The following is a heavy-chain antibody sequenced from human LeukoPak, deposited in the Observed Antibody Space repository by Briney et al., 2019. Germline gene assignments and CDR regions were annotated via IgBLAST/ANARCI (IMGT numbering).Heavy chain of an antibody. D-gene: IGHD3-3*01. CDR2: MNPNSGNT. Sequence: ASVKVSCKASGYTFTSYDINWVRQATGQGLEWMGWMNPNSGNTGYAQKFQGRVTMTRNTSISTAYMKLSSLRSEDTAVYYCARMGMTYYDFWSGYLQPYYYGMDVWGQGTTVTVSS. V-gene: IGHV1-8*01. J-gene: IGHJ6*02. CDR1: GYTFTSYD. CDR3: ARMGMTYYDFWSGYLQPYYYGMDV.